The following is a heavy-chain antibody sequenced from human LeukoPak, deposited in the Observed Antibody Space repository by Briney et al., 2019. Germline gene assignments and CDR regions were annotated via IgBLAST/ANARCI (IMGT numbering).Heavy chain of an antibody. J-gene: IGHJ4*02. CDR1: GFIFSSYG. D-gene: IGHD6-19*01. CDR3: GRDLSGWYGPDY. Sequence: GGSLRLSCAASGFIFSSYGMSWVRQAPRKGLEWVSAILGSGGSTYYADSVKGRFTISRDNSKNSLYLQMDSLRAEDTALYYCGRDLSGWYGPDYWGQGTLVTVSS. CDR2: ILGSGGST. V-gene: IGHV3-23*01.